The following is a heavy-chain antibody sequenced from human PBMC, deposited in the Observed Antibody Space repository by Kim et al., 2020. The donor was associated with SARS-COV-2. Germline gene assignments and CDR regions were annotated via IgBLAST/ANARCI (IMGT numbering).Heavy chain of an antibody. Sequence: ASVKVSCKASGYTFTSYYMHWVRQAPGQGLEWMGIINPSGGSTSYAQKFQGRVTMTRDTSTSTVYMELSSLRSEDTAVYYCARPRGRGRPPYYFDYWGQGTLVTVSS. CDR3: ARPRGRGRPPYYFDY. CDR2: INPSGGST. CDR1: GYTFTSYY. V-gene: IGHV1-46*01. D-gene: IGHD3-10*01. J-gene: IGHJ4*02.